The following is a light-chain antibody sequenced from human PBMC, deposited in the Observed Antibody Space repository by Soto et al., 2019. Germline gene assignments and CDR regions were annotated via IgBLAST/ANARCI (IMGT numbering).Light chain of an antibody. CDR3: LQDYGDSWT. J-gene: IGKJ1*01. CDR1: QDVGSD. CDR2: AAS. Sequence: IQMTQSPSSLSASVGDRVTITCRASQDVGSDVSWYQQKPGQAPKLLIYAASNLYTGVPSRFSGSRSGTEFNLTISSLQPEDFASYYCLQDYGDSWTFGQGTKVDIK. V-gene: IGKV1-6*01.